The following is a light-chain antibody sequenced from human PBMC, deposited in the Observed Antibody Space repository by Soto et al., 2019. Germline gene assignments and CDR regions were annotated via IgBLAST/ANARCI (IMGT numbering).Light chain of an antibody. Sequence: EIVLTQSPGTLSLSPGESATLSCQASQSRGSNFLAWYQHKPGQAPRLLIFGASSRAAGIPDRFSGSGSGTDFTLTISRLEPEDFAVYYCQQYGSSVTVGQGKRLEIK. J-gene: IGKJ5*01. CDR1: QSRGSNF. V-gene: IGKV3-20*01. CDR2: GAS. CDR3: QQYGSSVT.